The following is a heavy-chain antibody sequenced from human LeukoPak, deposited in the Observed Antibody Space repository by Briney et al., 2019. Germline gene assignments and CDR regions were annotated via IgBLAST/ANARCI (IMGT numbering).Heavy chain of an antibody. CDR1: GGSISSYY. D-gene: IGHD6-19*01. CDR2: IYTSGST. CDR3: AAAVLGYSSGWGPFDY. V-gene: IGHV4-4*07. J-gene: IGHJ4*02. Sequence: SETLSLTCTVSGGSISSYYWSWIRQPAGKGLEWIGRIYTSGSTNYNPSLKSRVTMSVDTSKNQSSLKLSSVTAADTAVYYCAAAVLGYSSGWGPFDYWGQGTLVTVSS.